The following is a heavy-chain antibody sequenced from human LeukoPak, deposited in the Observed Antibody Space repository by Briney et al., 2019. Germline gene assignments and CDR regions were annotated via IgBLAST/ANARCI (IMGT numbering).Heavy chain of an antibody. D-gene: IGHD5-24*01. CDR2: INAGNGNT. Sequence: ASVKVSCKASGYTFTSYAMHWVRQAPGQRLEWMGWINAGNGNTKYSQEFQGRVTITRDTSASTAYMELSSLRSEDTAVYYCAKDDPRSRRDGYNIDAFDIWGQGTMVTVSS. J-gene: IGHJ3*02. V-gene: IGHV1-3*03. CDR3: AKDDPRSRRDGYNIDAFDI. CDR1: GYTFTSYA.